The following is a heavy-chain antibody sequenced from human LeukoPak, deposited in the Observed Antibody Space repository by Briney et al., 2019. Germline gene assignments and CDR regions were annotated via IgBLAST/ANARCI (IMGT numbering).Heavy chain of an antibody. V-gene: IGHV3-30-3*01. CDR3: ARDVKDV. CDR2: ISYDGSNK. CDR1: GFTFSSYA. J-gene: IGHJ6*02. Sequence: PGRSLRPSCAASGFTFSSYAMHWVRQAPGKGLEWVAVISYDGSNKYYADSVKGRFTISRDNSKNTLYLQMNSLRAEDTAVYYCARDVKDVWGQGTTVTVSS.